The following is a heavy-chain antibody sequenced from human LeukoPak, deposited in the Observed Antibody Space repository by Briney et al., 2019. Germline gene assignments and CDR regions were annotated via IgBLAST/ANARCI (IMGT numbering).Heavy chain of an antibody. D-gene: IGHD6-19*01. CDR1: GYTFTGYY. Sequence: VASVKVSCKASGYTFTGYYMHWVRQAPGQGLEWMGRINPNSGGTDYAQKFQGGVTMTRDTSISTAYMELSRLRSDDTALYYRAREGASSGCYVDYWGQGTLVTVSS. J-gene: IGHJ4*02. CDR3: AREGASSGCYVDY. CDR2: INPNSGGT. V-gene: IGHV1-2*06.